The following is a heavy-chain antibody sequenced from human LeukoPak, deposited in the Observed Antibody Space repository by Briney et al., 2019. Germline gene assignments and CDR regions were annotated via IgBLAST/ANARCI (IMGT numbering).Heavy chain of an antibody. D-gene: IGHD1-26*01. Sequence: GGSLRLSCAASGFTFSSYGMHWVRQAPGKGLEWVSAISGSGGSTYYADSVKGRFTISRDNSKNTLYLQMNSLRAEDTAVYYCGKPVGATLFDYWGQGTLVTVSS. CDR3: GKPVGATLFDY. CDR2: ISGSGGST. J-gene: IGHJ4*02. CDR1: GFTFSSYG. V-gene: IGHV3-23*01.